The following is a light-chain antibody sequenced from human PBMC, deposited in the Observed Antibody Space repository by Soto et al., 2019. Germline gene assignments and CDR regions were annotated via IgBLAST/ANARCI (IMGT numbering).Light chain of an antibody. CDR3: QQFDERPRT. CDR2: DAS. CDR1: QDIRNN. V-gene: IGKV1-33*01. Sequence: DIPMTQSPSSLSTSVGDSVAITCQASQDIRNNLNWYQQKQVKAPKPLIYDASNLETGVPSRFSGSGSGRDSTLTISSLQTEDVATYYCQQFDERPRTFGQGTKLEIK. J-gene: IGKJ2*01.